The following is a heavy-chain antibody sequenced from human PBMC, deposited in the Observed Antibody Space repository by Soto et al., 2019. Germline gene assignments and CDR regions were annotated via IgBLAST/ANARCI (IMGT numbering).Heavy chain of an antibody. CDR1: GYTFTGYY. CDR2: INPNSGGT. J-gene: IGHJ6*02. D-gene: IGHD6-6*01. V-gene: IGHV1-2*04. CDR3: ARDKPLIDEGIAARPSYYYYSGMDV. Sequence: QVQLVQSGAEVKKPGASVKVSCTASGYTFTGYYMHWVRQAPGQGLEWMGWINPNSGGTNYAQEFQGWVIMTRDTSISTAYMKLRRLRSDDTAVYYCARDKPLIDEGIAARPSYYYYSGMDVWGQGTTVTVSS.